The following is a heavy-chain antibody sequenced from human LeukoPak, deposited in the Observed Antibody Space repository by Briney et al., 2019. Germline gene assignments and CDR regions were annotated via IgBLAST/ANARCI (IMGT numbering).Heavy chain of an antibody. D-gene: IGHD2-8*01. Sequence: PSETLSLTCSVSGGSVSSGTYYWGWIRQPPGKGLEWIGYIYYSGSTNYNPSLKSRVIISLDTSKNQCSLKLNSVTTADTAVYYCTRSTNLEAFDIWGQGTMVTVSS. CDR3: TRSTNLEAFDI. V-gene: IGHV4-61*01. J-gene: IGHJ3*02. CDR2: IYYSGST. CDR1: GGSVSSGTYY.